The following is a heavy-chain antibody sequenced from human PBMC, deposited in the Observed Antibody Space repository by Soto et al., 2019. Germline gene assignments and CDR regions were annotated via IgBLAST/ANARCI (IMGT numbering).Heavy chain of an antibody. J-gene: IGHJ6*02. CDR3: ARDELWFGVRGIYYYGMDV. V-gene: IGHV3-7*05. Sequence: PGGSLRLSCAASGFXFSSYWMSWVRQAPGKGLEWVANIKQDGSEKYYVDSVKGRFTISRDNAKNSLYLQMNSLRAEDTAVYYCARDELWFGVRGIYYYGMDVWGQGTTVTVSS. CDR1: GFXFSSYW. D-gene: IGHD3-10*02. CDR2: IKQDGSEK.